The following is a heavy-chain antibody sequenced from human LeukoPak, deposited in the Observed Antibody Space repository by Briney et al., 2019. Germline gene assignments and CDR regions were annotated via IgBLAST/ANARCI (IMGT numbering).Heavy chain of an antibody. D-gene: IGHD3-16*01. V-gene: IGHV3-30*03. CDR2: ISYDERGK. Sequence: GGSLRLSCAASGFGFNYYGMVWFRQSPGKGLEWVATISYDERGKHYADSVQGRFTISRDNSKSVLYLQLDYLRPEDTAVYYCSTDGTPKFEHWGQGSLVTVSS. J-gene: IGHJ1*01. CDR1: GFGFNYYG. CDR3: STDGTPKFEH.